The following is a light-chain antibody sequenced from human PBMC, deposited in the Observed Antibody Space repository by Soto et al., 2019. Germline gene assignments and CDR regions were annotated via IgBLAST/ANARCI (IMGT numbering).Light chain of an antibody. CDR3: QQSYSTLLT. Sequence: DIQMTQSPSSLSASVGDRVTITCRASQSISSYLNWYQQKPGKAPKLLNYAASSLQSGVPSRFSGSGSGKDFTLTISSLQPEDFATYYCQQSYSTLLTVGGGTKVDIK. CDR2: AAS. CDR1: QSISSY. J-gene: IGKJ4*01. V-gene: IGKV1-39*01.